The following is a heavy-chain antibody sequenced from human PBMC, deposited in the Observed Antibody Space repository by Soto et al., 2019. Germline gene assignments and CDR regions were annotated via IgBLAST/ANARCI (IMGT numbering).Heavy chain of an antibody. CDR2: ISASGDRT. D-gene: IGHD5-12*01. CDR3: EGSWT. J-gene: IGHJ3*01. V-gene: IGHV3-23*01. CDR1: GFTLTNYA. Sequence: EVQLLVSGRGSAQPGGSLRLSCEVSGFTLTNYAMSWVRQTPGKGLEWVSQISASGDRTYYADSVKGRFTISKDFSKNTLFLQMNSLRGEDSAVYYCEGSWTWGQGTMVTVSS.